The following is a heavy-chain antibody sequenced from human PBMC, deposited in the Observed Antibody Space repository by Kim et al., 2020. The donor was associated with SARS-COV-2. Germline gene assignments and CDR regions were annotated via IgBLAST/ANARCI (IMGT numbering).Heavy chain of an antibody. CDR3: ARDELMGYYDSSGYLPDY. CDR2: IWYDGSNK. D-gene: IGHD3-22*01. Sequence: GGSLRLSCAASGFTFSSYGMHWVRQAPGKGLEWVAVIWYDGSNKYYADSVKGRFTISRDNSKNTLYLQMNSLRAADTAVYYCARDELMGYYDSSGYLPDYWGQGTLVTVSS. CDR1: GFTFSSYG. J-gene: IGHJ4*02. V-gene: IGHV3-33*01.